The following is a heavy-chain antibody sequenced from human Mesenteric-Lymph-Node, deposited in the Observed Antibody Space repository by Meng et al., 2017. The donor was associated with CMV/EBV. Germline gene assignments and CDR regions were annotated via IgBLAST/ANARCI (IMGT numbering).Heavy chain of an antibody. V-gene: IGHV3-30*02. Sequence: GESLKISCAASGFSFSTYWMSWVRQAPGKGLEWVAFIRYDGSNKYYADSVKGRFTISRDNSKNTLYLQMNSLRAEDTAVYYCAKAPLGAFDIWGQGTMVTVSS. J-gene: IGHJ3*02. CDR3: AKAPLGAFDI. CDR1: GFSFSTYW. CDR2: IRYDGSNK.